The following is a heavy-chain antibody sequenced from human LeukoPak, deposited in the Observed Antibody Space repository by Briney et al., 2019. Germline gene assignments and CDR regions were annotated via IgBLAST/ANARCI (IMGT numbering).Heavy chain of an antibody. V-gene: IGHV3-74*01. CDR1: GFTFSSYW. Sequence: GGSLRLSCAASGFTFSSYWMHWVRQAPGKGLMWVSHINTDGSTTSYADSVKGRFTISRDNSKNTLYLQMNSLRAEDTAVYYCAKDAGFLEWLFYFDYWGQGTLVTVSS. CDR3: AKDAGFLEWLFYFDY. CDR2: INTDGSTT. J-gene: IGHJ4*02. D-gene: IGHD3-3*01.